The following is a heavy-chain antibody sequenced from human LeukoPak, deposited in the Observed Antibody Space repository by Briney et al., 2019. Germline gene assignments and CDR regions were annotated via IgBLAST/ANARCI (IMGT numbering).Heavy chain of an antibody. D-gene: IGHD3-10*01. Sequence: AVTLCFSCAASGFTFSNYAGHWVRQVPGRGLEYFVAIIKERYQTYYANSVKGRFTISRDNSKNTVDLQMGNLRAGDTGVYFCAKFGHGPPYYGMDVWGQGATVTVSS. CDR1: GFTFSNYA. J-gene: IGHJ6*02. V-gene: IGHV3-64*01. CDR2: IIKERYQT. CDR3: AKFGHGPPYYGMDV.